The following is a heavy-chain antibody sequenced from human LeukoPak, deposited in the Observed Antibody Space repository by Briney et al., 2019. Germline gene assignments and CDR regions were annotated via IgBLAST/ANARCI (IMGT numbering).Heavy chain of an antibody. J-gene: IGHJ5*02. Sequence: SETLSLTCAVYGGSFSGYHWSWIRQPPGKGLEWIGEINHSGSTNYNPSLKSRVTISVDTSKNQFSLKLSSVTAADTAVYYCARAEYDFWSGYPSALDPWGQGTLVTVSS. CDR3: ARAEYDFWSGYPSALDP. CDR2: INHSGST. CDR1: GGSFSGYH. V-gene: IGHV4-34*01. D-gene: IGHD3-3*01.